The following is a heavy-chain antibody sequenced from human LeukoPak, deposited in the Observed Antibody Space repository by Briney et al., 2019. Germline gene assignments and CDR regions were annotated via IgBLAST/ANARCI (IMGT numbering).Heavy chain of an antibody. CDR2: ISGGGGTT. J-gene: IGHJ4*02. Sequence: PGGSLRLSCAASGFTFSSYAMTWVRQAPGKGLERVSAISGGGGTTYYADSVKGRFTISRDNSKNTLYLQMNSLRAEDTAVYYCAKGNRIRGVINFDYWGQGTLVTVSS. CDR3: AKGNRIRGVINFDY. V-gene: IGHV3-23*01. D-gene: IGHD3-10*01. CDR1: GFTFSSYA.